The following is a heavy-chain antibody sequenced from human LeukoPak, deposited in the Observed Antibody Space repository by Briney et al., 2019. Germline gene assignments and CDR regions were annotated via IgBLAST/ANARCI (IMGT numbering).Heavy chain of an antibody. CDR2: IIPVFGTA. Sequence: SVKVSCKASGGTFSSYAISWVRQAPGQGLEWMGGIIPVFGTANYAQKFQGRVTTTTVESTSTAYMELSSLRSEDTAVFYCARHDSSGYSSFDYWGQGTLVTVSS. D-gene: IGHD3-22*01. V-gene: IGHV1-69*05. J-gene: IGHJ4*02. CDR1: GGTFSSYA. CDR3: ARHDSSGYSSFDY.